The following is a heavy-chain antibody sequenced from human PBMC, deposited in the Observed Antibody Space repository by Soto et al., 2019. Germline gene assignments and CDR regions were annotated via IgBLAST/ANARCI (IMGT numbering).Heavy chain of an antibody. V-gene: IGHV3-7*01. CDR3: ARGGSSSWYPEYFQH. CDR1: GFTFSSYW. D-gene: IGHD6-13*01. CDR2: IKQDGSEK. J-gene: IGHJ1*01. Sequence: PGGSLRLSCEASGFTFSSYWMSWVRQAPGKGLEWVANIKQDGSEKYYGDSVKGRFTISRDNAKNSLFLQLKSLRAEDTAVYYCARGGSSSWYPEYFQHWGQGTLVTVSS.